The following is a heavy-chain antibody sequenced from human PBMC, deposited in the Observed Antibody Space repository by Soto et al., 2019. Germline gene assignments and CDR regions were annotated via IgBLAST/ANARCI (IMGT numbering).Heavy chain of an antibody. V-gene: IGHV3-30-3*01. CDR1: GFTFSSYA. J-gene: IGHJ6*02. Sequence: GGSLRLSCAASGFTFSSYAMHWVRQAPGKGLEWVAVISYDGSNKYYADSVKGRFTISRDNSKNTLYLQMNSLRAEDTAVYYCARGIAAAGVLYYYYYGMDVWGQGTTVTVS. D-gene: IGHD6-13*01. CDR3: ARGIAAAGVLYYYYYGMDV. CDR2: ISYDGSNK.